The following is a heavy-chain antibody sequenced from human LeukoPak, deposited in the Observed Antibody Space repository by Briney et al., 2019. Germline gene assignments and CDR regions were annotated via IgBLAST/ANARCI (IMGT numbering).Heavy chain of an antibody. V-gene: IGHV1-46*01. CDR2: INVGGGST. CDR3: ARVRSIAAAGYYFDY. CDR1: GYTFTSYY. J-gene: IGHJ4*02. Sequence: ASVKVSCKASGYTFTSYYMHWVRQAPGQGLEWMGMINVGGGSTIYAQKFQGRVTMTRDTSTSTVYMEMSSLRSEDTAVYYCARVRSIAAAGYYFDYWGQGTLVTVFS. D-gene: IGHD6-13*01.